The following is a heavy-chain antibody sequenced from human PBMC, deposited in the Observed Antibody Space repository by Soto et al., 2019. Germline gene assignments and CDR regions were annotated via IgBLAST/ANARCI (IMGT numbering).Heavy chain of an antibody. CDR1: GYTFTGYY. CDR2: INPNSGGT. D-gene: IGHD2-21*02. CDR3: ARGPIVVVTAISAFDI. V-gene: IGHV1-2*02. J-gene: IGHJ3*02. Sequence: QVQLVESGGGVVQPGRSLRLSCAASGYTFTGYYMHWVRQAPGQGLEWMGWINPNSGGTNYAQKFQGRVTMTRDTSISTAYMELSRLRSDDTAVYYCARGPIVVVTAISAFDIWGQGTMVTVSS.